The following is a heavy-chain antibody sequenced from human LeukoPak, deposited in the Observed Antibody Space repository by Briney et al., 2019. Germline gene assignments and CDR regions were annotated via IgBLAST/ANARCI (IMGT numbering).Heavy chain of an antibody. CDR3: ARGRSVSSIFDY. Sequence: GGSLRLSCAASGLSVSSDYMTWVRHAPGKGLEWVSVIYGGGDTNYADSVEGRFTTSRDNSKHTVFLQMNSLRAEDTAVYYCARGRSVSSIFDYWGQGTLVTVSS. CDR2: IYGGGDT. D-gene: IGHD6-6*01. V-gene: IGHV3-53*01. J-gene: IGHJ4*02. CDR1: GLSVSSDY.